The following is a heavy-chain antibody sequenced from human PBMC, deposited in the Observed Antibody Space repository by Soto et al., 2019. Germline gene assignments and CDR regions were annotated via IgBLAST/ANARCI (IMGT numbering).Heavy chain of an antibody. D-gene: IGHD6-19*01. V-gene: IGHV4-39*01. Sequence: QLQLQESGPGLVKPSETLSLTCTVSGGSISSSSYYWGWIRQPPGKGLEWIGSIYYSGSTYYNPSLKSRVTISVDTSKNQFSLKLSSVTAADTAVYYCARYQRAVAALDYWGQGTLVTVSS. CDR2: IYYSGST. CDR3: ARYQRAVAALDY. J-gene: IGHJ4*02. CDR1: GGSISSSSYY.